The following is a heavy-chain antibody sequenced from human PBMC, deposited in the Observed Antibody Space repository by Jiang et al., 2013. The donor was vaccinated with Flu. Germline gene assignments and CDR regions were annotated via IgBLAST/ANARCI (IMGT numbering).Heavy chain of an antibody. CDR3: ARDDAMVRGTYYYYGMDV. J-gene: IGHJ6*02. CDR1: GGTFSSYA. CDR2: IIPILGIA. D-gene: IGHD3-10*01. V-gene: IGHV1-69*04. Sequence: GAEVKKPGSSVKVSCKASGGTFSSYAISWVRQAPGQGLEWMGRIIPILGIANYAQKFQGRVTITADKSTSTAYMELSSLRSEDTAVYYCARDDAMVRGTYYYYGMDVWGQGTTVTVSS.